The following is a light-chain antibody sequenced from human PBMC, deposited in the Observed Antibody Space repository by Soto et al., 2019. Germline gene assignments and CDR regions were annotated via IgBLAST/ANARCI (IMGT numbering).Light chain of an antibody. V-gene: IGKV2-28*01. J-gene: IGKJ1*01. Sequence: DVVMTQSPLSLPVTPGEPASISCRSSQSLLHSNGNNYLDWYLQKPGQSPQLLIYLGSNRASGVADRFRGSGARREARLDIRRVEAEAVERNYRMHSIHTPRTFRQATKVELK. CDR2: LGS. CDR3: MHSIHTPRT. CDR1: QSLLHSNGNNY.